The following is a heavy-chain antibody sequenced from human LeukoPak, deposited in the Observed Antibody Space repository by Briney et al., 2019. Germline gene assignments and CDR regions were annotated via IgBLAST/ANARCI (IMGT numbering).Heavy chain of an antibody. D-gene: IGHD6-13*01. Sequence: GGSLRLSSAASGFTFNNYAMYWVRQAPGKGLEYVSSIRTNGGSTYYADSVKGRFTISRDNSKNTLSLQMGSLRAEDMAVYYCARGADSRSWFTNHDAFDIWGQGTMVTVSS. J-gene: IGHJ3*02. CDR3: ARGADSRSWFTNHDAFDI. CDR1: GFTFNNYA. V-gene: IGHV3-64*02. CDR2: IRTNGGST.